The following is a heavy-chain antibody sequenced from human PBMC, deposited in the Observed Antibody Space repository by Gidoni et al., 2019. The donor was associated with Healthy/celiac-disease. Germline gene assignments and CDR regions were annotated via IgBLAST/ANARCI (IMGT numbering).Heavy chain of an antibody. CDR3: AREGEPAPGMDV. V-gene: IGHV3-33*01. J-gene: IGHJ6*02. CDR2: VWYAGSNK. Sequence: QVQLVEAGGGVVQLGRSLRLPCAASGFTFSSYGMHWVRQAPGKGLECVAVVWYAGSNKYYADSVKGRFTISRDNSKNTLYLQMNSLRAEDTAVYYCAREGEPAPGMDVWGQGTTVTVSS. CDR1: GFTFSSYG.